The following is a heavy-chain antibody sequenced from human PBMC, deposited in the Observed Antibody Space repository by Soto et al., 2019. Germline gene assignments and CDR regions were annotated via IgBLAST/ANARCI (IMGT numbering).Heavy chain of an antibody. CDR1: GFTFRSYS. Sequence: EVQLLESGGDLVQPGGSLRLSCAASGFTFRSYSMSWVRQAPGQGLEWVSTISGSGDNTYYADSVKGRFTISRDNSKNALYLQMNSLRAEDTAVYYCVKSGQNSWANLDVWGQGTTVTVSS. J-gene: IGHJ6*02. CDR3: VKSGQNSWANLDV. CDR2: ISGSGDNT. D-gene: IGHD6-13*01. V-gene: IGHV3-23*01.